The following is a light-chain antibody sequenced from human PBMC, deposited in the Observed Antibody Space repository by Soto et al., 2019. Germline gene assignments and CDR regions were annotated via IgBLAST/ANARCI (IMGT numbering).Light chain of an antibody. V-gene: IGKV1-5*03. J-gene: IGKJ1*01. CDR1: HSISSW. CDR3: QQYNGFWT. CDR2: KAS. Sequence: DIQMTQSPSTLSASVGDRVTITCRASHSISSWLAWYQQKPGKAPKLLIYKASTLESGVPSRFSGSGSGTEFTLTISSLQPDDFATYCFQQYNGFWTFGQGTKVEIK.